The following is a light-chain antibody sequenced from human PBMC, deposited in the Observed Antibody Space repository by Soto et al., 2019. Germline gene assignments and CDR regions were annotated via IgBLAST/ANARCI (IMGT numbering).Light chain of an antibody. Sequence: EIVMTQSPATLSVSPGERATLSCRASQSVSSNLAWYQQKPGLAPRLLIYGASTRATGIPARFSGSGSGTEFTLTISSLQSEDFAVYYCQQYNNWPPLTFDGGTKVEIK. CDR1: QSVSSN. J-gene: IGKJ4*01. CDR3: QQYNNWPPLT. CDR2: GAS. V-gene: IGKV3-15*01.